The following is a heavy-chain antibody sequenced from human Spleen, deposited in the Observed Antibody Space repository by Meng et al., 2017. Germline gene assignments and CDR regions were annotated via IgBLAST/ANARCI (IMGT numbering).Heavy chain of an antibody. D-gene: IGHD6-19*01. CDR2: INLNSGGT. V-gene: IGHV1-2*02. CDR3: ARGGSSGWYVFDY. Sequence: ASVKVSCKASGYTFTSYDRNWVRQAPGQGLEWMGWINLNSGGTNYAQNFQGRVTMTRDTSISTAYMELSRLRSDDTAVFYCARGGSSGWYVFDYWGQGTLVTVSS. CDR1: GYTFTSYD. J-gene: IGHJ4*02.